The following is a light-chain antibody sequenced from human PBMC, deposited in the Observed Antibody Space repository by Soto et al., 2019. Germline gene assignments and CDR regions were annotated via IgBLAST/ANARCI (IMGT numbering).Light chain of an antibody. CDR2: EVS. Sequence: QSVLTQPPSASGSPGQSVTISCTGTSSDVGGYNYVSWYQQHPGKAPKLMISEVSKRPSGVPDRFSGSKSGNTASLTVSGIQAEDEADYYCSSFAGNNNLVFGGGTKLTVL. V-gene: IGLV2-8*01. CDR1: SSDVGGYNY. J-gene: IGLJ2*01. CDR3: SSFAGNNNLV.